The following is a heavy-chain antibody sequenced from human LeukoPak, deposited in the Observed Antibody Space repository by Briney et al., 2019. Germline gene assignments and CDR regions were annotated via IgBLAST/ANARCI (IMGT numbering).Heavy chain of an antibody. D-gene: IGHD4-17*01. V-gene: IGHV1-2*02. Sequence: ASVKVSCKASGYTFTDYYMDWVRQAPGQGLEWMGWINPNSGSTKYAQKFQGRVTMTRDTSITTAYMELSRLTTDDTAVYYCARDRTSMATTLMDWGQGTLVTVST. J-gene: IGHJ4*02. CDR2: INPNSGST. CDR3: ARDRTSMATTLMD. CDR1: GYTFTDYY.